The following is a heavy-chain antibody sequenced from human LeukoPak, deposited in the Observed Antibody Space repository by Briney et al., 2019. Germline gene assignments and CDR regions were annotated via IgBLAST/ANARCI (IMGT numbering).Heavy chain of an antibody. CDR3: ARRSGYMSY. CDR2: IYHSGST. V-gene: IGHV4-38-2*02. J-gene: IGHJ4*02. CDR1: HYSISSNYC. Sequence: SETLSLTCTFSHYSISSNYCWGWIRQPPGKGLEWIGSIYHSGSTYYNPSLKSRVTISVDTSKNQFSLKLTSVTAADTAVYYCARRSGYMSYWGQGTLVTVSS. D-gene: IGHD3-3*01.